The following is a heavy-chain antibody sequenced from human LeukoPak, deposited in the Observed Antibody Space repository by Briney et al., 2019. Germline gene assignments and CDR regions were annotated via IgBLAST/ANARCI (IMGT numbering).Heavy chain of an antibody. D-gene: IGHD2-2*01. Sequence: GESLKISCKGSGYSFTSYWIGWVRQMPGKGPEWMGIIYPGDSDTRYSPSFQGQVTISADKSISTAYLQWSSLKASDTAMYYCASGIVVVPAANSFNSDYWGQGTLVTVSS. V-gene: IGHV5-51*01. CDR2: IYPGDSDT. CDR3: ASGIVVVPAANSFNSDY. CDR1: GYSFTSYW. J-gene: IGHJ4*02.